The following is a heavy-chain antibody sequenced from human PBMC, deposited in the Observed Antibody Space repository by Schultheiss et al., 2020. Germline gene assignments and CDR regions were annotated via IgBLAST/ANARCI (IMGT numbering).Heavy chain of an antibody. Sequence: GASLKISCAASGFTFSDYGMHWVRQAPGKGLEWVAVTSHDGRNKYYVDSVKGRFTISRDNSKNTLYLQMNSLRAEDTAVYHCVKDWGLKYASGSSYFDYWGQGTLVTVSS. CDR3: VKDWGLKYASGSSYFDY. J-gene: IGHJ4*02. CDR1: GFTFSDYG. D-gene: IGHD3-10*01. V-gene: IGHV3-30*18. CDR2: TSHDGRNK.